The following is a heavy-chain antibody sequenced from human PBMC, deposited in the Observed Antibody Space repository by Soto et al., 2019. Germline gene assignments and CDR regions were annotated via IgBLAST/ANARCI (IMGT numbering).Heavy chain of an antibody. J-gene: IGHJ6*04. CDR1: GFTFSSYA. Sequence: GGSLRLSCAASGFTFSSYAMSWVRQAPGKGLEWVANIKQDGSEKYYVDSVKGRFTISRDNAKNSLYLQMNSLRAEDTAVYYCARDWTTRVWVKGPTVTVSS. CDR3: ARDWTTRV. CDR2: IKQDGSEK. V-gene: IGHV3-7*01. D-gene: IGHD3-3*01.